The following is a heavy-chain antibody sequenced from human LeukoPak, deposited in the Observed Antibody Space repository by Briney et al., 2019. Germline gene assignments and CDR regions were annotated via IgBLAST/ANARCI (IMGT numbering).Heavy chain of an antibody. V-gene: IGHV4-34*01. Sequence: SETLSLTCAVYGGSFSGYYWSWIRQPPGKVLEWIGEINHSGSTNYNPSLKSRVTISVDTSKNQFSLKLSSVTAADTAVYYCASRGVITSSFDYWGQGTLVTVSS. CDR3: ASRGVITSSFDY. CDR2: INHSGST. J-gene: IGHJ4*02. D-gene: IGHD3-22*01. CDR1: GGSFSGYY.